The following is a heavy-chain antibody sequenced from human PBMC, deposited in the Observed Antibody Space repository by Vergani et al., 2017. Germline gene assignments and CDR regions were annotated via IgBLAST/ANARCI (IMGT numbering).Heavy chain of an antibody. CDR2: IIPVLGKT. J-gene: IGHJ4*02. V-gene: IGHV1-69*04. CDR3: ARGRDYTALGY. D-gene: IGHD4-11*01. Sequence: QVQLVQSGAEVKKPGASVKVSCKASGATFRSNTISWVRQVPGQGLEWMGRIIPVLGKTKYAQDFQGRLTITADTSTSIAYMELTSLRSDDTAVYYCARGRDYTALGYWGQGTLVTVSS. CDR1: GATFRSNT.